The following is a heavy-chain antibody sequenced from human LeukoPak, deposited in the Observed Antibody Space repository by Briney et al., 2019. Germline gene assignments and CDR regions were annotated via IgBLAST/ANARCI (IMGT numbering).Heavy chain of an antibody. D-gene: IGHD5-24*01. CDR3: AREPAKRWLHHATDY. Sequence: PSETLSLTCAVYGGSFSGYYWSWIRQPPGKGLEWIGEINHSGSTNYNPSLKSRVTISVDTSKNQFSLKLSSVTAADTAVYYCAREPAKRWLHHATDYWGQGTLVTVSS. J-gene: IGHJ4*02. V-gene: IGHV4-34*01. CDR1: GGSFSGYY. CDR2: INHSGST.